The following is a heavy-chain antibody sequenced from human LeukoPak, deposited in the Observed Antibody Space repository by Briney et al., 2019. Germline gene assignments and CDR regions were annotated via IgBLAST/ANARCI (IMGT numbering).Heavy chain of an antibody. J-gene: IGHJ6*02. Sequence: PGGSLRLSCAASGFSSSSYLMSWVREAPGKGLEGVANIKPGGIEKDYVDNVKGRFTISRDNDKNSLDLQMNSLRAEDTAVYYCTRDEGWYGRGLDVWGQGASVTVS. CDR2: IKPGGIEK. CDR3: TRDEGWYGRGLDV. D-gene: IGHD6-19*01. V-gene: IGHV3-7*04. CDR1: GFSSSSYL.